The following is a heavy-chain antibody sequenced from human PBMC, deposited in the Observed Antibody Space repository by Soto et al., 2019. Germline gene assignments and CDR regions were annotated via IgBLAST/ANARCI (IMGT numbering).Heavy chain of an antibody. D-gene: IGHD3-3*01. CDR1: GYTFTSYG. CDR3: ARDTNDSTRGMYX. CDR2: ISAYNGNT. V-gene: IGHV1-18*04. J-gene: IGHJ6*02. Sequence: SVKVSGTASGYTFTSYGISWVRQAPGQGLEWMGWISAYNGNTNYAQKIQGRVTMTTDTSTSTAYMELRSLRCEDTAVYYCARDTNDSTRGMYXWGQGTTVTVS.